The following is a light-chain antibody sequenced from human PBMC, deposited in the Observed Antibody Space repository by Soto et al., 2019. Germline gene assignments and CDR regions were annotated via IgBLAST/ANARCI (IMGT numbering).Light chain of an antibody. CDR1: SGSVSSSYY. V-gene: IGLV8-61*01. CDR3: CSYAGSYTGV. J-gene: IGLJ2*01. CDR2: STN. Sequence: QTVVTQEPSFSVSPGGTVTLTCGLSSGSVSSSYYPSWYQQTPGQAPRTLIYSTNTRSSGVPDRFSGSILGNKAALTITGAQADDESDYYCCSYAGSYTGVFGGGTKVTVL.